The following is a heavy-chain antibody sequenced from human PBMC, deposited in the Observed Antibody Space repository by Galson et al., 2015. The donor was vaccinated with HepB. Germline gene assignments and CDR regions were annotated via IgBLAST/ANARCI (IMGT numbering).Heavy chain of an antibody. Sequence: SLRLSCAASGFTFSSYGMHWVRQAPGKGLEWVAFIRYDGSNKYYADSVKGRFTISRDNSKNTLYLQMNSLRAEDTAVYYCAKGRIAAAGTVDYWGQGTLVTVSS. D-gene: IGHD6-13*01. CDR2: IRYDGSNK. CDR3: AKGRIAAAGTVDY. V-gene: IGHV3-30*02. CDR1: GFTFSSYG. J-gene: IGHJ4*02.